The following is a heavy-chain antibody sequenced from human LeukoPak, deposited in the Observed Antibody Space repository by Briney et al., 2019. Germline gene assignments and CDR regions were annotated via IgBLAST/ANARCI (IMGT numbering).Heavy chain of an antibody. CDR2: IYHSGST. Sequence: SETLSLTCAVSGYSISSGYYWGWIRQPPGKGLEWIGSIYHSGSTYYNPSLKSRVTISVDTSKNQFSLKLSSVTAADTAVYYCARVQDIVVVPAAIGGAFDIWGQGTMVTVSS. J-gene: IGHJ3*02. CDR3: ARVQDIVVVPAAIGGAFDI. D-gene: IGHD2-2*01. V-gene: IGHV4-38-2*01. CDR1: GYSISSGYY.